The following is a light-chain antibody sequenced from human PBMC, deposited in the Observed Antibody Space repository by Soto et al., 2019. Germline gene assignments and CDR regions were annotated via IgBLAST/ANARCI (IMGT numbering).Light chain of an antibody. CDR1: SSDVGGYNY. Sequence: QSVLTQPASVSGSPGQSITISCTGTSSDVGGYNYVSWYQQHPGKAPKLMIYEVSNRPLGVSNRFSGSKSGNTASLTISGIQAEDEADYYCTSYTSSSTLDVFGTGTKV. J-gene: IGLJ1*01. CDR3: TSYTSSSTLDV. V-gene: IGLV2-14*01. CDR2: EVS.